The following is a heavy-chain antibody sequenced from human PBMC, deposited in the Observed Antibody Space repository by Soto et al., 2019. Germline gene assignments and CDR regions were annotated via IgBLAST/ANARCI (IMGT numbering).Heavy chain of an antibody. D-gene: IGHD4-17*01. Sequence: EVQLVESGGGLVQPGGSLRLSCAASGFTFSSYSMNWVRQAPGKGLEWVSYISSSSSTIHYADSVKGRFTISRDNAKNALYLQMNSLRAEDTAVYYCAREGGDLNWFDPWGPGTLVTVSS. CDR1: GFTFSSYS. V-gene: IGHV3-48*01. CDR2: ISSSSSTI. J-gene: IGHJ5*02. CDR3: AREGGDLNWFDP.